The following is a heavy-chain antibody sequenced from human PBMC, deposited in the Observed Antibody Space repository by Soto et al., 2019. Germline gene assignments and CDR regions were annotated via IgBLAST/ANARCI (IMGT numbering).Heavy chain of an antibody. CDR1: GGSFSGYY. D-gene: IGHD2-8*02. J-gene: IGHJ4*02. CDR2: INHSGST. V-gene: IGHV4-34*01. Sequence: QVQLQQWGAGLLKPSETLSLTCAVYGGSFSGYYWTWIRQPAGTGLEWIGEINHSGSTNYNPSLTSRVTISVDTAKNQFSLKLTSVTAADTAVYYCAREKITGLFDYWGQGTLVTVSS. CDR3: AREKITGLFDY.